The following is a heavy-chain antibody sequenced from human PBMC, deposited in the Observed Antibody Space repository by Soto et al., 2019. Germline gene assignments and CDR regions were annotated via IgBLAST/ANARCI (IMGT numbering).Heavy chain of an antibody. J-gene: IGHJ3*01. CDR2: IVVGSGNT. Sequence: ASVKVSCKASGFTFTSSAVQWVRQARGQRLEWIGWIVVGSGNTNYAQKFQERVTITRDMSTSTAYMELSSLRSEDTAVYYCAATNYYDSSGFFRSHNAFDLWGQGTMVTVS. D-gene: IGHD3-22*01. V-gene: IGHV1-58*01. CDR3: AATNYYDSSGFFRSHNAFDL. CDR1: GFTFTSSA.